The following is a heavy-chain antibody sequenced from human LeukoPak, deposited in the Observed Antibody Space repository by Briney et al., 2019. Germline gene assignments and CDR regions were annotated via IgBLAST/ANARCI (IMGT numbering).Heavy chain of an antibody. J-gene: IGHJ4*02. V-gene: IGHV3-48*01. CDR2: ISTSSSTI. D-gene: IGHD2-15*01. CDR3: VVVVAAERSFDY. CDR1: GFTFSSYT. Sequence: GSLRLSCAASGFTFSSYTMSWVRQAPGKGLEWVSYISTSSSTIYYADSVKGRFTISRDNAKNSLYLQMNSLRAEDTAVYYCVVVVAAERSFDYWGQGTLVTVSS.